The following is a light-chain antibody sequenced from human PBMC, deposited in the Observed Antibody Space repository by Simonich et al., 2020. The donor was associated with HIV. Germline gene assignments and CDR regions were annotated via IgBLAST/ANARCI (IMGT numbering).Light chain of an antibody. CDR3: QHYSNAPRT. CDR1: QSVFNSSTNKNY. V-gene: IGKV4-1*01. Sequence: DIVMTQSPDSLAVSLGERATINCKSSQSVFNSSTNKNYLAWYQQRPGQPPKLLIYWASTRESGVPDRFSGSGSGTDFTLTISSLQAEDVAVYYCQHYSNAPRTFGQGTKVEIK. CDR2: WAS. J-gene: IGKJ1*01.